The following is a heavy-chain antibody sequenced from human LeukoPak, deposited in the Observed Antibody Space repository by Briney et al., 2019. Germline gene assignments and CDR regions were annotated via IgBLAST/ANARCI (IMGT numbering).Heavy chain of an antibody. V-gene: IGHV3-21*01. CDR2: ISSSSSYI. Sequence: GGSLRLSCAASGFTFSSYSMNWVRQAPGKGLEWVSSISSSSSYIYYADSVKGRFTISRDNAKNSLYLQMNSLRAEDTAVYYCAGVGEQQLVFDYWGQGTLVTVSS. J-gene: IGHJ4*02. D-gene: IGHD6-13*01. CDR1: GFTFSSYS. CDR3: AGVGEQQLVFDY.